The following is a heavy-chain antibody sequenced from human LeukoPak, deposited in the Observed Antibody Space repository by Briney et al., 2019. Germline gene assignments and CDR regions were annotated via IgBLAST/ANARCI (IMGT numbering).Heavy chain of an antibody. V-gene: IGHV1-18*01. D-gene: IGHD2-15*01. CDR2: ISAYNGNT. CDR1: GYTFTSYG. CDR3: ARGRPKGYCSGGSCKPPYYYYCYYMDV. Sequence: ASVKVSCKASGYTFTSYGISWVRQAPGQGLEWMGWISAYNGNTNYAQKLQGRVTMTTDTSTSTAYMELRSLRSDDTAVYYCARGRPKGYCSGGSCKPPYYYYCYYMDVWGKGTTVTVSS. J-gene: IGHJ6*03.